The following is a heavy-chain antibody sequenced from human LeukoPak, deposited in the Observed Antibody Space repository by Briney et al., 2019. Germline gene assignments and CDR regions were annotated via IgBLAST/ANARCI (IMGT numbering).Heavy chain of an antibody. J-gene: IGHJ4*02. D-gene: IGHD4-17*01. CDR3: ARVATVRTRPVIDY. Sequence: SETLSLTCAVYGGSFSGYYWSWIRQPPGKGLEWIGEINHSGSTNYNPYLKSRVTISVDTSKNQFSLKLSSVTAADTAVYYCARVATVRTRPVIDYWGQGTLVTVSS. CDR1: GGSFSGYY. CDR2: INHSGST. V-gene: IGHV4-34*01.